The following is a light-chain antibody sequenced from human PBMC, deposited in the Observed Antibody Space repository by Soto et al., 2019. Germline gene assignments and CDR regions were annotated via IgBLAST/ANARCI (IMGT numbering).Light chain of an antibody. Sequence: EIVLTQSPATLSLSPGERATLSCRASQSVSSYLAWYQQKPGQAPRLLIYDASNRATGIPARFSGSGSGTDVTLTISSLEPEDFAVYNCQQRSNWPPKYTFGHGTKLEIK. J-gene: IGKJ2*01. CDR2: DAS. CDR3: QQRSNWPPKYT. V-gene: IGKV3-11*01. CDR1: QSVSSY.